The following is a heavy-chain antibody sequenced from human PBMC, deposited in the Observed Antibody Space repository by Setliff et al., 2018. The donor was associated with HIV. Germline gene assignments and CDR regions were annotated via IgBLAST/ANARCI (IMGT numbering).Heavy chain of an antibody. D-gene: IGHD3-9*01. Sequence: SVKVSCKASGGTFSSYAITWVRQAPGQGPEWMGGIIPICGTQNYDQRFQGRVTITADESTSTAYMDLSSLTSADTAVYYRATSPRGTYYYILSGRPRGWFDHWGQGTLVTVSS. CDR2: IIPICGTQ. CDR3: ATSPRGTYYYILSGRPRGWFDH. V-gene: IGHV1-69*13. J-gene: IGHJ5*02. CDR1: GGTFSSYA.